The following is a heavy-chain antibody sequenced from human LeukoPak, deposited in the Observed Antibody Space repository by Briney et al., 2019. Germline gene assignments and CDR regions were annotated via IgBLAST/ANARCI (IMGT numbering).Heavy chain of an antibody. D-gene: IGHD6-19*01. V-gene: IGHV3-30*18. CDR1: GFIFSNYA. CDR3: AKGGSGWYFDY. CDR2: ISFDGSNK. J-gene: IGHJ4*02. Sequence: GGSLRLSCPACGFIFSNYAMHWVRQAPGKGLEWMGDISFDGSNKYYADSVKGRFAISRDNSKNTLYLQMNSLRAEDTAVYYCAKGGSGWYFDYWGQGTLVTVSS.